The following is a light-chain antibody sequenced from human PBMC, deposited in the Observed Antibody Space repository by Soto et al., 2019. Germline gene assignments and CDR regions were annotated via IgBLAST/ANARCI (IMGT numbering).Light chain of an antibody. J-gene: IGKJ4*01. CDR3: QEYNNWHPIT. CDR1: QSISSK. Sequence: EIAMTQSPATLSVSPGERATLSCRASQSISSKLAWYQQKPGQAPRLLIYGASTRATGIPVRFSGSGSGTEFTLTITSLQSEDFAVYYCQEYNNWHPITFGGGTKVEIK. V-gene: IGKV3-15*01. CDR2: GAS.